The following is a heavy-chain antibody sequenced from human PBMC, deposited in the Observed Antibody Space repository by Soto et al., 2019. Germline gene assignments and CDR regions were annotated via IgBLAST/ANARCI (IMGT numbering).Heavy chain of an antibody. V-gene: IGHV1-18*01. CDR3: ARMGDVPYYYYGLDV. J-gene: IGHJ6*02. CDR2: ISGYNANT. D-gene: IGHD3-16*01. CDR1: GYSFTRYG. Sequence: QVQLVQSGAEVKKPGTSVKVSCKASGYSFTRYGISWVRQAPGQGLEWMGWISGYNANTNYPENLLGRVTMTTDTSTSTAYMEVRNLISDDTAVYYCARMGDVPYYYYGLDVSGQGTTVTVSS.